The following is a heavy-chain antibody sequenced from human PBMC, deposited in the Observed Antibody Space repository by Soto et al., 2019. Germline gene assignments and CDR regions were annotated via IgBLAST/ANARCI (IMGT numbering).Heavy chain of an antibody. J-gene: IGHJ4*01. CDR3: ATHPRSPDARGRVSDDGDDY. CDR2: IIPIFGTA. V-gene: IGHV1-69*13. D-gene: IGHD4-17*01. Sequence: SVKVSCKASGGTFSSYAISWVRQAPGQGLEWMGGIIPIFGTANYAPKFQGRVTITADESTSTAYMELGSLRSEDTAGYYCATHPRSPDARGRVSDDGDDYCGHGTLLT. CDR1: GGTFSSYA.